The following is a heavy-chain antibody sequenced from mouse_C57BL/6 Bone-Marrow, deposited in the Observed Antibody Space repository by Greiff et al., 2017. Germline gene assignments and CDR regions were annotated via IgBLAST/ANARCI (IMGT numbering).Heavy chain of an antibody. V-gene: IGHV1-81*01. CDR3: ARSFITTVVAPYYAMDY. D-gene: IGHD1-1*01. J-gene: IGHJ4*01. Sequence: ESGAELARPGASVKLSCKASGYTFTSYGISWVKQRTGQGLEWIGEIYPRSGNTYYNEKFKGKATLTADKSSSTAYMELRSLTSEDSAVYFCARSFITTVVAPYYAMDYWGQGTSVTVSS. CDR1: GYTFTSYG. CDR2: IYPRSGNT.